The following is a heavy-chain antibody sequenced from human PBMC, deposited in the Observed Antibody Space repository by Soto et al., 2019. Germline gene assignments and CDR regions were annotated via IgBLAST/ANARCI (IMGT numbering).Heavy chain of an antibody. CDR3: ARAGRTHSGYLHYYGMDV. V-gene: IGHV1-18*01. CDR1: GYTFTSYV. D-gene: IGHD5-12*01. Sequence: QVQLVQSGAEVKKPGASVKVSCKASGYTFTSYVISWVRQAPGQGLEWMGWISAYNGNTNYAQKLQDRVTMTTDTATSTAYMELRSLRSDETAENYCARAGRTHSGYLHYYGMDVWGQGTTVTVSS. J-gene: IGHJ6*02. CDR2: ISAYNGNT.